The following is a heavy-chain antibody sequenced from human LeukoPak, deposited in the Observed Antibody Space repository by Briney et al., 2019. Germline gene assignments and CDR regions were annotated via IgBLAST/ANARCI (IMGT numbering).Heavy chain of an antibody. V-gene: IGHV3-53*01. J-gene: IGHJ4*02. CDR3: ARVLWNGDYPRFDY. D-gene: IGHD4-17*01. Sequence: GRSLRLSCAASGFSVSSNYMNWVRQAPGKGLEWVSIIYSGGTTYYADSVKGRFTISRDNSKNTLYLQMNSLRVEDTAVYYCARVLWNGDYPRFDYWGQETLVTVSS. CDR2: IYSGGTT. CDR1: GFSVSSNY.